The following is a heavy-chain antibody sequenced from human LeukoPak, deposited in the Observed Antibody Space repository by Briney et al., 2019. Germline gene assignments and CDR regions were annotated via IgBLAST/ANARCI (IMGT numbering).Heavy chain of an antibody. CDR2: ISSSSSYI. V-gene: IGHV3-21*01. CDR1: GFTFSSYS. Sequence: GGSLRLSCAASGFTFSSYSMNWVRQAPGKGLEWVSSISSSSSYIYYADSVKGRFTISRDNAKNSLYLQMNSLRAEDTAVYYCARLIAAAGKDYYYYYMDVWGKGTTVTVSS. J-gene: IGHJ6*03. D-gene: IGHD6-13*01. CDR3: ARLIAAAGKDYYYYYMDV.